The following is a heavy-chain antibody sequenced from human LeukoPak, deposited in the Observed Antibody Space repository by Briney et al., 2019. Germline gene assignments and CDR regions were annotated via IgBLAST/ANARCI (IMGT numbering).Heavy chain of an antibody. Sequence: GGSLRLSCSASGFTFSTYSMNWVRQAPGKGLEWVSSISRSSSYTYYADSVKGRFTISRDNGKNSLYLQMNSLRAEDTALYYCAKEQRRMARGGRGMDVWGQGTTVTVSS. CDR2: ISRSSSYT. J-gene: IGHJ6*02. CDR1: GFTFSTYS. D-gene: IGHD3-10*01. CDR3: AKEQRRMARGGRGMDV. V-gene: IGHV3-21*04.